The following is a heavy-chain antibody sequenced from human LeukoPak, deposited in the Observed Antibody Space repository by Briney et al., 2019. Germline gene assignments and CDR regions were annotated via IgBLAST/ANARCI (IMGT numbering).Heavy chain of an antibody. CDR2: IYYSGSN. CDR3: ARRSGSYAFDY. CDR1: GGSIRSYY. J-gene: IGHJ4*02. Sequence: PSETLSLTCTVSGGSIRSYYWSWIRQPPGKGLEWIGYIYYSGSNNYNRSLKSRVSISVDTSKNQFSLKLSSVPAADTAVYYCARRSGSYAFDYWGQGTLVTVSS. V-gene: IGHV4-59*08. D-gene: IGHD1-26*01.